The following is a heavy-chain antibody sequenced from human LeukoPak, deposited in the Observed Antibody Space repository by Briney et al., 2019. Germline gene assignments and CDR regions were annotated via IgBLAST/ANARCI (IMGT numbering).Heavy chain of an antibody. Sequence: GGSLRLSCVVSGFTLSSDWMSWVRQAPGKGLEWVSAISGSDGSTYYADSVKGRFTISRDNSKNTLYLQMNSLRAEDTAVYYCVKYGADVWGQGTTVTVSS. V-gene: IGHV3-23*01. J-gene: IGHJ6*02. D-gene: IGHD3-10*01. CDR1: GFTLSSDW. CDR3: VKYGADV. CDR2: ISGSDGST.